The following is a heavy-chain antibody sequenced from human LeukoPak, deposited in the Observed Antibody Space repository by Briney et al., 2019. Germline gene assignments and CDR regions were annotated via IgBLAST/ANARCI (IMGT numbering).Heavy chain of an antibody. V-gene: IGHV4-59*12. CDR2: IYYSGST. D-gene: IGHD6-13*01. CDR1: GGSISSYY. CDR3: AKDSSTWGNLAGHFDS. J-gene: IGHJ4*02. Sequence: SESLSLTCTVSGGSISSYYWSWIRQPPGKGLEWIGYIYYSGSTNYNPSLKSRVTISVDTSKNQFSLKLSSVTAADTAVYYCAKDSSTWGNLAGHFDSWGQGTLVTVSS.